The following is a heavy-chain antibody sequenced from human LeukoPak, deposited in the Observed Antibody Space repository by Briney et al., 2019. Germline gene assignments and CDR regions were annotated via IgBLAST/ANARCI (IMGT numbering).Heavy chain of an antibody. CDR3: ARTAEYSTIYFDL. Sequence: SETLSLTCTVSGGSISSSSYYWGWIRQPPGKGLEWIGTIYHSGNTYYNPSLKSRVTISVDTSKNQFSLKVSSVTAADTAVYYCARTAEYSTIYFDLWGRGTLITVSS. J-gene: IGHJ2*01. CDR1: GGSISSSSYY. D-gene: IGHD6-6*01. V-gene: IGHV4-39*07. CDR2: IYHSGNT.